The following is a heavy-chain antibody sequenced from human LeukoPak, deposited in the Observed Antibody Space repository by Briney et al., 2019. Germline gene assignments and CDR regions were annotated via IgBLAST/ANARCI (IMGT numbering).Heavy chain of an antibody. J-gene: IGHJ4*02. V-gene: IGHV3-11*04. CDR2: ISSSGSTI. CDR1: GFTFSDYY. Sequence: GGSLRLSCVASGFTFSDYYMSWIRQAPGKGLEWVSYISSSGSTIYYADSLKGRFTISRDNAKNTLYLQMNSLRAEDTAVYYCARDDYGGRGEFDYWGQGTLVTVSS. CDR3: ARDDYGGRGEFDY. D-gene: IGHD4-23*01.